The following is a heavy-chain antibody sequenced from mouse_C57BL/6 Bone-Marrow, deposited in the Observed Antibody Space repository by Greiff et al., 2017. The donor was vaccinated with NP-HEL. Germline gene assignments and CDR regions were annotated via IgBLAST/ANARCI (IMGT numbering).Heavy chain of an antibody. CDR1: GYTFTGNW. J-gene: IGHJ2*01. Sequence: VQVVESGAELMKPGASVKLSCKATGYTFTGNWIEWVKQRPGHGLEWIGEILPGSGNTYYNERFKGKATFTADTSSNTAYMQLSSLTTEDSAIYYCARDYYGSSSFDYWGQGTTLTVSS. D-gene: IGHD1-1*01. V-gene: IGHV1-9*01. CDR3: ARDYYGSSSFDY. CDR2: ILPGSGNT.